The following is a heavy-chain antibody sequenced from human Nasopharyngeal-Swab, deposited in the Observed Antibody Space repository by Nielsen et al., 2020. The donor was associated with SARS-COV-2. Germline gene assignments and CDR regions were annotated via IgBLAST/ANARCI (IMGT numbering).Heavy chain of an antibody. D-gene: IGHD5-12*01. CDR2: ISYDGSIK. CDR3: ARGGSSGESSFDY. J-gene: IGHJ4*02. Sequence: GGSLRLSCEASGFTLSTYAMHWVRQAPGKGLEWVAVISYDGSIKKSADSVEGRFTISRDNSKNTLYLQMNSLRVDDTAVYHCARGGSSGESSFDYWGQGTLVTVSA. CDR1: GFTLSTYA. V-gene: IGHV3-30-3*01.